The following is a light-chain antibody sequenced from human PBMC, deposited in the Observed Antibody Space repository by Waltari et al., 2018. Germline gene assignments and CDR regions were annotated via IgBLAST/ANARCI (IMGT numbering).Light chain of an antibody. V-gene: IGKV4-1*01. CDR1: QSVLYSSNNKNY. Sequence: DIVMTQSPDSLAVSLGERATINCKSSQSVLYSSNNKNYLAWYQQKPGQPPKRIIYWASTREAGVPDRFSGSWSGTDFTLTISSLQAEDVAVYYCQQYYSLYTFGQGTKLEIK. CDR2: WAS. CDR3: QQYYSLYT. J-gene: IGKJ2*01.